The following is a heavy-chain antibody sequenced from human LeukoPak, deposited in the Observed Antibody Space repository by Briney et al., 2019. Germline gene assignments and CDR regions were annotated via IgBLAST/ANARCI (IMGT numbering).Heavy chain of an antibody. CDR3: ARTHNYYYYYMDV. CDR2: INTNTGNP. Sequence: ASVKVSCKVSGYTFTSYAMNWVRQPPGQGLEWMGWINTNTGNPTYAQRFTGRCVFSLDTSVSTAYLQISSLKAEDTAVYYCARTHNYYYYYMDVWGKGTTVTVSS. V-gene: IGHV7-4-1*02. J-gene: IGHJ6*03. CDR1: GYTFTSYA.